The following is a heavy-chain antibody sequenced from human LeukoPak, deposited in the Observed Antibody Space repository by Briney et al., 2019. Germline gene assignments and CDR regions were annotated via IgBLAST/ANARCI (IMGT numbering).Heavy chain of an antibody. CDR2: IYTTGGT. V-gene: IGHV4-61*02. J-gene: IGHJ4*02. D-gene: IGHD3-10*01. CDR1: GGSISVGSYY. CDR3: ARYGVVYGQVA. Sequence: SETLSLTCTVSGGSISVGSYYWSWIRQPAGKGLEWIGRIYTTGGTNYNPSLKSRVTISVDSSKDQFSLKLSSVTAADTAVYYCARYGVVYGQVAWGQGTLVTVSS.